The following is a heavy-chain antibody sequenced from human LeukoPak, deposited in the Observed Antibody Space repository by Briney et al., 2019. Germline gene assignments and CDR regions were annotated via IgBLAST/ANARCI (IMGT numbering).Heavy chain of an antibody. CDR1: GLPIGGFA. V-gene: IGHV3-43*02. J-gene: IGHJ4*02. Sequence: PGGSLRLSCVASGLPIGGFAMHWVRQAPGKGLEWVSLISGDGVSKFYADSVKGRFSISRDNSKNSLSLEMNSLRTEDTAMYYCARESGKFDYWGQGTLVAVSS. CDR3: ARESGKFDY. CDR2: ISGDGVSK.